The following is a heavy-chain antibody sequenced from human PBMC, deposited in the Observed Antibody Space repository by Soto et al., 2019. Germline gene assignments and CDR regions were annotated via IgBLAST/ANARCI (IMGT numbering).Heavy chain of an antibody. CDR2: TKSKANSYIT. V-gene: IGHV3-72*01. D-gene: IGHD5-18*01. Sequence: GGSLRRSXAPSAFSLSDHYMDWVRQDPGKGLEWVGRTKSKANSYITDYAASVNGRFSISRDASKNSLYLQMNSLKTEDTAMYYCVTWIQSWGYWGRGTQVTVSS. CDR1: AFSLSDHY. CDR3: VTWIQSWGY. J-gene: IGHJ4*02.